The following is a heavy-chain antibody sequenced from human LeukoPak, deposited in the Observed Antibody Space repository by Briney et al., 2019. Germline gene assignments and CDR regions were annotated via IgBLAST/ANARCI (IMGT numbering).Heavy chain of an antibody. CDR3: ARGAGLKWFDP. Sequence: SETLSLTCTVSGGSISTYYWSWIRQSPGKGLEWIGYIYYSGSTTYNPSLKRRVTISVDTPKTQFSLKLSSLNAADPAVYYCARGAGLKWFDPWGQGTLVTVSS. V-gene: IGHV4-59*01. CDR1: GGSISTYY. CDR2: IYYSGST. J-gene: IGHJ5*02. D-gene: IGHD6-13*01.